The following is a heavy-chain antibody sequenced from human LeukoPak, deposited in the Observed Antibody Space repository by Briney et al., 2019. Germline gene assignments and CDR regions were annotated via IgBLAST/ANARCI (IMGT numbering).Heavy chain of an antibody. Sequence: SETLSLTCTVSGGSISSGGYYWGWIRQPPGKGLEWIGTIYYSGSTYYNPSLKSRVTVSVDTAKNRFSLKLSSVTVADTAMYYCARDGYGSGSNWGQGTLVTVSS. J-gene: IGHJ4*02. CDR3: ARDGYGSGSN. D-gene: IGHD3-10*01. CDR1: GGSISSGGYY. CDR2: IYYSGST. V-gene: IGHV4-39*02.